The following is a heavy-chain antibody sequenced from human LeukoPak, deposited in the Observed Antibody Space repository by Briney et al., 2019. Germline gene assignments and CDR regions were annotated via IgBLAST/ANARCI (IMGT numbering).Heavy chain of an antibody. Sequence: SETLSLTCTVSGGSISSYYWSWIRQPPGKGLEWIGYIFYSGSTNHNPSLKSRVTISVDTSKNQFSLKLSSVTAADTAVYYCARATRTTIDYWGQGTLVTVSS. CDR1: GGSISSYY. CDR3: ARATRTTIDY. D-gene: IGHD1-1*01. J-gene: IGHJ4*02. V-gene: IGHV4-59*01. CDR2: IFYSGST.